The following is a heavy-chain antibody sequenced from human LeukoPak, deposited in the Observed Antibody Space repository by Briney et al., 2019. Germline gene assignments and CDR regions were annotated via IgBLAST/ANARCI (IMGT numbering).Heavy chain of an antibody. CDR1: GFTFSTYA. V-gene: IGHV3-23*01. CDR3: AKDRAQGGTTDFDY. J-gene: IGHJ4*02. CDR2: ISGSADST. Sequence: GGSLRLSCAASGFTFSTYAMSWVRQAPGKGLEWVSAISGSADSTYYADSVKGQFAISRDNSKNTLYLQMNSLRAEDTAVYFCAKDRAQGGTTDFDYWGQGTLVTVSS. D-gene: IGHD1-7*01.